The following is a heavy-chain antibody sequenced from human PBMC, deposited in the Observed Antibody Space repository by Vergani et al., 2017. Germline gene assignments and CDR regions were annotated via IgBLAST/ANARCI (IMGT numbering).Heavy chain of an antibody. CDR2: IYPGDSDT. CDR1: GYSFTSYW. CDR3: ARQSRYCSGGSCYYWFDP. J-gene: IGHJ5*02. Sequence: EVQLVPSGAEVKTPGESLTISCKGSGYSFTSYWIGWVRQMPGKGLEWMGIIYPGDSDTRYSPSFQGQVTISADKSISTAYLQWSSLKASDTAMYYCARQSRYCSGGSCYYWFDPWGQGTLVTVSS. D-gene: IGHD2-15*01. V-gene: IGHV5-51*01.